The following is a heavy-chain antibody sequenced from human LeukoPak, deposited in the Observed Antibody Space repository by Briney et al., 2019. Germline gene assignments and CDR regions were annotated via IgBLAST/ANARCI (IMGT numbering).Heavy chain of an antibody. CDR3: AREASDAFDI. V-gene: IGHV3-33*01. CDR2: IWYDGNNK. Sequence: GGSLRLSCAASGFSFSTYGMHWVRQAPGKGLEWVAVIWYDGNNKYYADSVKGRFTISRDNSKNTLFLQMNSLRAEDSAVYYCAREASDAFDIWGQGTMVTVSS. J-gene: IGHJ3*02. CDR1: GFSFSTYG.